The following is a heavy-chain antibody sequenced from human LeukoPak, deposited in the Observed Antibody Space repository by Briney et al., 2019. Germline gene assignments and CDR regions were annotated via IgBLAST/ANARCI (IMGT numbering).Heavy chain of an antibody. D-gene: IGHD5-18*01. CDR3: ARAPERGYSYGNNWFDP. J-gene: IGHJ5*02. CDR2: IIPIFGTA. CDR1: GGTFSSYA. V-gene: IGHV1-69*05. Sequence: ASVKVSCKASGGTFSSYAISWVRQAPGKGLEWMEGIIPIFGTANYAQKFQGRVTITTDESTSPAYMELSSLRSEDTAVYYCARAPERGYSYGNNWFDPWGQGTLVTVSS.